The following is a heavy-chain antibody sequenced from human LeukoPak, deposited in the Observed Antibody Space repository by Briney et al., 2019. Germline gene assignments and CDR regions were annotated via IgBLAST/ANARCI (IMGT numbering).Heavy chain of an antibody. V-gene: IGHV3-23*01. Sequence: GGSLRLSCAASGFTFSSYAMSWVRQAPGKGLEWVSAISGSGGSTYYADSVKGRFTISRDNSKNTLYLQMNSLRAEDTAVYYCAKGRDYYDSSGTGDYWGQGTLVTVSS. CDR1: GFTFSSYA. D-gene: IGHD3-22*01. J-gene: IGHJ4*02. CDR2: ISGSGGST. CDR3: AKGRDYYDSSGTGDY.